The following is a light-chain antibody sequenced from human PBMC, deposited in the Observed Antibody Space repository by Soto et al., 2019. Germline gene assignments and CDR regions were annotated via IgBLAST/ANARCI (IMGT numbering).Light chain of an antibody. Sequence: QSALTQPASVSGSPGQSITISCTGTSNDVGGYNLVSWFQQHPGKAPKLMISEVNKRPSGVSNRFSGSKSANAASLTISGLPGEDEADYYCCSHVGGSSPQWVFGGGTKLPAL. V-gene: IGLV2-23*02. CDR3: CSHVGGSSPQWV. CDR2: EVN. J-gene: IGLJ3*02. CDR1: SNDVGGYNL.